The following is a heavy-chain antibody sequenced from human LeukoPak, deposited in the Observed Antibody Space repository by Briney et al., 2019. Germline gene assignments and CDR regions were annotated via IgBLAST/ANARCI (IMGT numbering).Heavy chain of an antibody. CDR3: ATGPLTGTKNYYYYMDV. D-gene: IGHD1-7*01. J-gene: IGHJ6*03. V-gene: IGHV1-24*01. CDR1: GYTLTELS. CDR2: FDPEDGET. Sequence: GASVKVSCKVSGYTLTELSMHWVRQAPGKGLEWMGGFDPEDGETIYAQKFQGRVTMTEDTSTDTAYMELSSLRSEDTAVYYCATGPLTGTKNYYYYMDVWGKGTTVTVSS.